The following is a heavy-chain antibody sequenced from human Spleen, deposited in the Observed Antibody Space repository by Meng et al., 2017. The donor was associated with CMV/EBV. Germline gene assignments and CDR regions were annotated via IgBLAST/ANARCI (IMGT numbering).Heavy chain of an antibody. J-gene: IGHJ4*02. Sequence: SETLSLTCTVSGGSISSYYWSWIRQPPGKGLEWIGYIYYSGGTNYNPSLKSRVTISVDTSKNQFSLKLSSVTAADTAVYYCARWNHENYFDYWGQGTLVTVSS. CDR2: IYYSGGT. D-gene: IGHD1-14*01. CDR1: GGSISSYY. CDR3: ARWNHENYFDY. V-gene: IGHV4-59*12.